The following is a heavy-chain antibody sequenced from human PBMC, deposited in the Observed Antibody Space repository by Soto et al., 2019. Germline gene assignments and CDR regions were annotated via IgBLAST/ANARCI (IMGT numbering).Heavy chain of an antibody. D-gene: IGHD2-2*02. CDR3: AKDAKRIYCSSTSCYTYYFDY. CDR1: GCTFSSYG. V-gene: IGHV3-30*18. CDR2: ISYDGSNK. Sequence: GGPLRLSWAASGCTFSSYGMRWVRQAPGKGLEWVAVISYDGSNKYYADSVKGRFTISRDNSKNTLYLQMNSLRAEDTAVYYCAKDAKRIYCSSTSCYTYYFDYWGQGTLVTVSS. J-gene: IGHJ4*02.